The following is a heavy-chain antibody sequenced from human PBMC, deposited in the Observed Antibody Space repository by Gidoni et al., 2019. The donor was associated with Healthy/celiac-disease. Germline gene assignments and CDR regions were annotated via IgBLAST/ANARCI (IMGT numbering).Heavy chain of an antibody. CDR2: ISWNSDSI. V-gene: IGHV3-9*01. CDR1: GFTFDDYA. J-gene: IGHJ3*02. Sequence: EVQLVESGGGLVQPGRSLRLSCAASGFTFDDYAMHWVRQAPGKGLEWVSGISWNSDSIGYADSVKGRFTISRDNAKNSLYLQMNSLRAEDTALYYCAKDLEYSSSSAAFDIWGQGTMVTVSS. CDR3: AKDLEYSSSSAAFDI. D-gene: IGHD6-6*01.